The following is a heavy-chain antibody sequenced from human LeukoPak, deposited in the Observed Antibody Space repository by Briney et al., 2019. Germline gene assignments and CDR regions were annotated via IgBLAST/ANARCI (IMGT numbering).Heavy chain of an antibody. D-gene: IGHD3-3*01. CDR2: INYSGST. J-gene: IGHJ2*01. V-gene: IGHV4-34*01. CDR1: GGSFSSYY. CDR3: ARDRYYDFWSGYLNWYFDL. Sequence: SETLSLTCAVYGGSFSSYYWSWIRQPPGKGLEWIGKINYSGSTNYNPSLKSRVTMSVDTSKDQFSLKLSSVTAADTAVYYCARDRYYDFWSGYLNWYFDLWGRGTLVTVSS.